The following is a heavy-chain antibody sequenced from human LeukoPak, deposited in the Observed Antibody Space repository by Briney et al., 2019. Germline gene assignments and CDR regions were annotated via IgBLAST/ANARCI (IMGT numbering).Heavy chain of an antibody. CDR3: ARHKIVITMLGVHRWFDP. D-gene: IGHD3-3*01. CDR2: INRSGRA. V-gene: IGHV4-34*01. Sequence: PSETLTLTCAVYGGSFSGDYWSWIRQPPGKGLEWIGDINRSGRAVYNTSLKSRVIISVDTSKNQFFLKVNSVTAADTAVYYCARHKIVITMLGVHRWFDPWGQGTLVAVSS. CDR1: GGSFSGDY. J-gene: IGHJ5*02.